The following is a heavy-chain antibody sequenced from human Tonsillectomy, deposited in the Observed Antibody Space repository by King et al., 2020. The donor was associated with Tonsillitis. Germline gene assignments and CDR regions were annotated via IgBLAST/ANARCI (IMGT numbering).Heavy chain of an antibody. CDR2: ISNGGVTT. J-gene: IGHJ4*02. Sequence: VQLVESGGGLVKPGGSLRLSCAASGFTFSDYYMSWIRQAPGKGLEWVSYISNGGVTTHYADSVKGRFTISRDNAENSLYLQMNSLRAEDTAMYYCARKNSSGWIYFDYWGQGTLVTVSS. CDR1: GFTFSDYY. V-gene: IGHV3-11*01. CDR3: ARKNSSGWIYFDY. D-gene: IGHD6-19*01.